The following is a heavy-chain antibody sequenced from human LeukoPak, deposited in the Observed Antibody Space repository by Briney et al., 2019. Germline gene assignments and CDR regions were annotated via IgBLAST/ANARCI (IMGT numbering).Heavy chain of an antibody. CDR3: TREGSSGPNDY. D-gene: IGHD6-19*01. J-gene: IGHJ4*02. Sequence: GGSLRLSCTASGFTFGDYAMSWVRQAPGKGLEWVGFIRSKAYGGTTEYAASVKGRFTISRDDSKSIAYLQMSSLKTEDTAVYYCTREGSSGPNDYWGQGTLVTVSS. V-gene: IGHV3-49*04. CDR2: IRSKAYGGTT. CDR1: GFTFGDYA.